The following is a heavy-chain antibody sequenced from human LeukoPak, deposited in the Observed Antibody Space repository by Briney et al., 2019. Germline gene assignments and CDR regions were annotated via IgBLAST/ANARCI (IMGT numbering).Heavy chain of an antibody. D-gene: IGHD6-13*01. CDR1: GVSISSYY. CDR2: IYYVGST. Sequence: ASATLSLTCIVSGVSISSYYRGSVRHPPGKGLGGLGLIYYVGSTTYKPSLRSQFTIPVDTSKNPFSLKLSSVTAADPAVYYCASQGVGSSWFNGGYYYGMDVWGQGTTVTVSS. CDR3: ASQGVGSSWFNGGYYYGMDV. V-gene: IGHV4-59*12. J-gene: IGHJ6*02.